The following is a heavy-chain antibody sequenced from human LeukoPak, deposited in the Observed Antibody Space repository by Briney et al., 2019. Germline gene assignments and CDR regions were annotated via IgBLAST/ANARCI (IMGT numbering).Heavy chain of an antibody. D-gene: IGHD3-16*01. CDR2: INAGNGKT. CDR3: ARGSSIGDFDY. V-gene: IGHV1-3*01. Sequence: ASVKVSCKASGYTFTSYAMHWVRQAPGQRLEWMGWINAGNGKTKYSQKFQGRVTITRDTSASTAYMELRSLRSDDTAVYYCARGSSIGDFDYWGQGTLVTVSS. CDR1: GYTFTSYA. J-gene: IGHJ4*02.